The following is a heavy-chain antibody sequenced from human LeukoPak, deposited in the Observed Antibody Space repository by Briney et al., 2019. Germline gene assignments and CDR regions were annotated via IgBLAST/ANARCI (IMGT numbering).Heavy chain of an antibody. D-gene: IGHD3-22*01. V-gene: IGHV4-59*01. CDR3: ARSEYYYDNRYFDY. CDR2: IYYSGST. J-gene: IGHJ4*02. Sequence: SETLSLTCTVSGGSISSYYWSWTRQPPGKGLEWIGYIYYSGSTNYNPSLKSRVTISVDTSKNQFSLKLSSVTAADTAVYYCARSEYYYDNRYFDYWGQGTLVTVSS. CDR1: GGSISSYY.